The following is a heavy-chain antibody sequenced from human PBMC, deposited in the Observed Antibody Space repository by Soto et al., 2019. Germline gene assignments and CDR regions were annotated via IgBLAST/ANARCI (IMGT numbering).Heavy chain of an antibody. D-gene: IGHD6-19*01. V-gene: IGHV2-5*01. CDR3: AHGSGWLSDY. CDR2: IYWNDDN. CDR1: GFSLNSTAVG. J-gene: IGHJ4*02. Sequence: QITLKESGPTLVKPTQTLTLTCTFSGFSLNSTAVGVNWIRQPPRKALEWLALIYWNDDNHYSPSLRSRLTITKDTSKNQVVLTMTNMAPMHTATYYCAHGSGWLSDYWGQGTLVTVSS.